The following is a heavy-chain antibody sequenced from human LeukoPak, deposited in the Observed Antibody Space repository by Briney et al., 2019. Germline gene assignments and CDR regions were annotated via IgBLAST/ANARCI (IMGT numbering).Heavy chain of an antibody. J-gene: IGHJ4*02. CDR1: GGSISSYY. V-gene: IGHV4-38-2*02. Sequence: PSETLSLTCTVSGGSISSYYWSWIRQPPGKGLEWIGSIYHSGSTYYNPSLKSRVTISVDTSKNQFSLKLSSVTAADTAVYYCARVRSVGVAATQGAFDYWGQGTLVTVSS. CDR2: IYHSGST. D-gene: IGHD2-15*01. CDR3: ARVRSVGVAATQGAFDY.